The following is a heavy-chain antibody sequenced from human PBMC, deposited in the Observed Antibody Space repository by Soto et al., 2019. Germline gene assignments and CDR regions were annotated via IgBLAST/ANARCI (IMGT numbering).Heavy chain of an antibody. J-gene: IGHJ5*01. CDR2: IVPKFGST. CDR1: GGTFSTHA. CDR3: ARDKFPVLGVGMGNLGLLNWFDP. V-gene: IGHV1-69*12. Sequence: QVQLVQSGSEVKKPGSSVKVSCRASGGTFSTHAISWVRQAPGQALEWMGGIVPKFGSTNYARRFRDRVTIIADESTNTGYIEFSILQSDYTALYFCARDKFPVLGVGMGNLGLLNWFDPWGQGPRVPVSS. D-gene: IGHD3-3*01.